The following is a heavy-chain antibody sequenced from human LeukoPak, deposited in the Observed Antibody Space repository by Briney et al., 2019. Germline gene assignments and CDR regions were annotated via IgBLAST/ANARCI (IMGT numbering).Heavy chain of an antibody. D-gene: IGHD3-9*01. Sequence: PGGSLRFSCAASGFTFSSYAMSWVRQAPGKGLEWVSAISGSGGSTYYADSVKGRFTMSRDNSKNTLYPQMNSLRAEDTAVYYCAKSSSRGYYDILTGYYHFDYWGQGTLVTVSS. J-gene: IGHJ4*02. CDR1: GFTFSSYA. CDR2: ISGSGGST. V-gene: IGHV3-23*01. CDR3: AKSSSRGYYDILTGYYHFDY.